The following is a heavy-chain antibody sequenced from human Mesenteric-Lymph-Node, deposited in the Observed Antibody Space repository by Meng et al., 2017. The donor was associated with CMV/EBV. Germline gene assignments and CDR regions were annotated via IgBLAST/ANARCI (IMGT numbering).Heavy chain of an antibody. V-gene: IGHV3-21*04. J-gene: IGHJ4*02. CDR2: ISSSSSYI. CDR3: AKGLARAHPF. CDR1: GFTFGDYA. Sequence: GESLKISCTASGFTFGDYAMSWVRQAPGKGLEWVSSISSSSSYIYYADSVKGRFTISRDNAKNSLYLQMNSLRAEDTAVYYCAKGLARAHPFWGQGTLVTVSS.